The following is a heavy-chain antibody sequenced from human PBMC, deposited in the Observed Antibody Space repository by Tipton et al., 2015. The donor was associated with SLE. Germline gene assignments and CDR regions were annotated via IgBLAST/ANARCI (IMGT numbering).Heavy chain of an antibody. CDR3: ARERGQKTNWFDP. CDR1: GGSISSYY. Sequence: TLSLTCTVSGGSISSYYWSWIRQPPGKGLEWIGYIYTSGSTNYNPSLKSRVTMSVDTSKNQFSLKLSSVTAADTAVYYCARERGQKTNWFDPWGQGTLVTVSS. CDR2: IYTSGST. V-gene: IGHV4-4*08. J-gene: IGHJ5*02.